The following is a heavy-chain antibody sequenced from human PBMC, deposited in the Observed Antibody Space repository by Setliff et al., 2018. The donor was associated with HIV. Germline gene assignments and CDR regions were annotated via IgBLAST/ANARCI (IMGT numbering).Heavy chain of an antibody. D-gene: IGHD5-12*01. CDR1: GYTFTGHY. J-gene: IGHJ4*02. CDR3: ARDANYGSSGYDREYFDY. CDR2: IDPHTGGP. Sequence: GASVKVSCKASGYTFTGHYMHWVRQAPGQGLQGMGWIDPHTGGPQYSQKFLGRVTMTRDTSISTVYMERTSLRSDDTAIYYCARDANYGSSGYDREYFDYWGQGTLVTVSS. V-gene: IGHV1-2*02.